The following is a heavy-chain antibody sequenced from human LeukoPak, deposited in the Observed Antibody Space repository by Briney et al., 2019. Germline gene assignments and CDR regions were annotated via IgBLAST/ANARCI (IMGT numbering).Heavy chain of an antibody. J-gene: IGHJ4*02. CDR2: IYHSGST. CDR3: SAVAGTGGYYFDY. CDR1: GGSISSSNW. V-gene: IGHV4-4*02. D-gene: IGHD6-19*01. Sequence: PSETLSLTCTVSGGSISSSNWWSWVRQPPGKGLEWIGEIYHSGSTNYNPSLKSRVTISVDKSKNQFSLKLSSVTAADTAVYYCSAVAGTGGYYFDYWGQGTLVTVSS.